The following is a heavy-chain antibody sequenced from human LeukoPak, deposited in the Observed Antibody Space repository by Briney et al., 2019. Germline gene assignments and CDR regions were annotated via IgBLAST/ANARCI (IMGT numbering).Heavy chain of an antibody. V-gene: IGHV3-30*18. J-gene: IGHJ4*02. CDR3: AKESTSLAPDY. CDR2: ISYHGTTQ. D-gene: IGHD1-1*01. Sequence: PGGSLRLSCAASGFTFSSYGMHWVRQAPGKGLKWVAVISYHGTTQYYADSVKGRFTISRDNSKNTLSLQMNSLRGEDTAVYYCAKESTSLAPDYWGQGTLVTVSS. CDR1: GFTFSSYG.